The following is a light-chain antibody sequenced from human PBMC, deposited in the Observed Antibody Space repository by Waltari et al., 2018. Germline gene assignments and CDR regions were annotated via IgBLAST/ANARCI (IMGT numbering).Light chain of an antibody. Sequence: QSALTQPASVSGSPGQSITISRTGTSSDVGNYYLVSWYQQYPGKAPKVMIYDDNRRPSGVSDRFSGSKSGNTASLTISGVQAEDEADYYCCSYAGSYTWVFGGGTKLTVL. CDR3: CSYAGSYTWV. V-gene: IGLV2-23*01. CDR1: SSDVGNYYL. J-gene: IGLJ3*02. CDR2: DDN.